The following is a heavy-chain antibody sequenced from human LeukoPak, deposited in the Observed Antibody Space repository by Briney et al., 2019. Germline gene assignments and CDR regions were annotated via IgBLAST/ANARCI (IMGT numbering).Heavy chain of an antibody. D-gene: IGHD2-2*01. J-gene: IGHJ6*03. V-gene: IGHV4-4*07. Sequence: TSETLSLTCTVSGGSISSYYWSWIRQPAGKGLEWIGRIYTSGSTNYNPSLKSRVTISVDTSKNQFSLKLSSVTAADTAVYYCARCSSTRSYYYMDVWGKGTTVTISS. CDR3: ARCSSTRSYYYMDV. CDR2: IYTSGST. CDR1: GGSISSYY.